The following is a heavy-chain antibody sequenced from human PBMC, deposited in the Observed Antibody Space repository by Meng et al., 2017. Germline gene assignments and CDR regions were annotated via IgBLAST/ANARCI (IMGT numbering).Heavy chain of an antibody. CDR1: GFTFSSYA. J-gene: IGHJ6*02. D-gene: IGHD2-2*01. Sequence: GESLKISCAASGFTFSSYAMHWVRQAPGKGLEWVAVISYDGSNKYYADSVKGRFTISRDNSKNTLYLQMNSLRAEDTAVYYCAIRVPLQYQLLFYYYYGMDVWGQGTTVTVSS. CDR2: ISYDGSNK. V-gene: IGHV3-30*01. CDR3: AIRVPLQYQLLFYYYYGMDV.